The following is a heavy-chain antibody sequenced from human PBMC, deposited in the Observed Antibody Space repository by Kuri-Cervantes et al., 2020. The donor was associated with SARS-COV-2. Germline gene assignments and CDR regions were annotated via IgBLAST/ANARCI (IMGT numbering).Heavy chain of an antibody. D-gene: IGHD4-17*01. CDR1: GFTFSSYS. Sequence: GESLKISCAASGFTFSSYSMNWVRQAPGKGLEWVSSISSSSSYIYYSDSVKGRFTISRDNAKNSLYLQMNSLRAEDTAVYYCASRGYGDYEVDYWGQGTLVT. CDR3: ASRGYGDYEVDY. J-gene: IGHJ4*02. CDR2: ISSSSSYI. V-gene: IGHV3-21*01.